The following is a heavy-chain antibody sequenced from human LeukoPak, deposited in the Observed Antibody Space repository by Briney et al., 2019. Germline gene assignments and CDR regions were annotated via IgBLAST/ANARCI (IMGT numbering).Heavy chain of an antibody. CDR2: IYYSGST. Sequence: SETLSLTCTVSGVSISSYYWSWLRQPPGKGLDWIGYIYYSGSTNYNPSLTSRVTISLDTSKNQFSLKLGSVTAADTAVYYCARHSAAVAGPIYFDYWGQGTLVTVSS. V-gene: IGHV4-59*08. CDR1: GVSISSYY. J-gene: IGHJ4*02. CDR3: ARHSAAVAGPIYFDY. D-gene: IGHD6-19*01.